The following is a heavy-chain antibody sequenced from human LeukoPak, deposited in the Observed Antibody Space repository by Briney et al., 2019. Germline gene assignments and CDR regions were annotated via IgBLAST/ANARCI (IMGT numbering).Heavy chain of an antibody. J-gene: IGHJ6*02. CDR2: INGSGGST. Sequence: PGGSLRLSCAASGFTFSSYAMSWVRQAPGKGLEWVSAINGSGGSTYYADSVKGRFTISRDNSKNTLYLQMNSLRAEDTAVYYCANEPPFGPPYYYYYGMDVWGQGTTVTVSS. CDR3: ANEPPFGPPYYYYYGMDV. V-gene: IGHV3-23*01. CDR1: GFTFSSYA. D-gene: IGHD1-14*01.